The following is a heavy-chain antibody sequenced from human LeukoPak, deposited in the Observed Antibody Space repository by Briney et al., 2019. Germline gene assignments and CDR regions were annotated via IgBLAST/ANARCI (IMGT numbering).Heavy chain of an antibody. CDR2: IIPIFGTA. Sequence: GASVKVSCKASGGTFSSYAISWVRQAPGQGLEWMGGIIPIFGTANYAQKFQGRVTITADESTSTAYMELSSLRPEDTAVYYCATDQASSGWYSYAFDIWGQGTMVTVSS. J-gene: IGHJ3*02. CDR3: ATDQASSGWYSYAFDI. V-gene: IGHV1-69*13. CDR1: GGTFSSYA. D-gene: IGHD6-19*01.